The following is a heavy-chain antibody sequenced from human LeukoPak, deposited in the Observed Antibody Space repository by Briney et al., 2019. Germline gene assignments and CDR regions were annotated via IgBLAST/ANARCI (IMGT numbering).Heavy chain of an antibody. CDR2: ISAYKGNT. Sequence: ASVKVSCKASGYTFTSYGISWVRQAPGQGLEWMGWISAYKGNTNYAQKLQGRVTMTTDTSTSTAYMELRSLRSDDTAVYYCARARRSGVVINNDAFDIWGQGTMVTVSS. D-gene: IGHD3-3*01. CDR3: ARARRSGVVINNDAFDI. J-gene: IGHJ3*02. V-gene: IGHV1-18*01. CDR1: GYTFTSYG.